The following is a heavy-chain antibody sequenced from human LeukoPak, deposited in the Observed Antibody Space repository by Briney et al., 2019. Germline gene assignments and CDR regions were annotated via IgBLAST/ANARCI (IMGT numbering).Heavy chain of an antibody. CDR2: FDPEDGET. D-gene: IGHD3-22*01. Sequence: ASVTVSCKASGYTFTGYYMHWVRQAPGQGREWMGGFDPEDGETIYAQKFQGRVTMTEDTSTDTAYMELSSLRSEDTAVYYCATNIEYYYDSSGYFDYWGQGTLVTVSS. CDR1: GYTFTGYY. J-gene: IGHJ4*02. CDR3: ATNIEYYYDSSGYFDY. V-gene: IGHV1-24*01.